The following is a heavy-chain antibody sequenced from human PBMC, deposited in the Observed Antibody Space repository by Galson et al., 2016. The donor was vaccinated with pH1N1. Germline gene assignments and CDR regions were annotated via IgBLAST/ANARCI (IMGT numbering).Heavy chain of an antibody. V-gene: IGHV3-74*01. CDR2: IDNDGRGT. D-gene: IGHD2-15*01. J-gene: IGHJ4*02. CDR3: ARNWWGIDY. CDR1: GFPFSDYW. Sequence: SLRLSCAASGFPFSDYWMHWVRQAPGKGLVWVARIDNDGRGTSHADSVRGRFAISRDNAENMLYLQMNSLRTDDTAVCYCARNWWGIDYWGQGALVTVSS.